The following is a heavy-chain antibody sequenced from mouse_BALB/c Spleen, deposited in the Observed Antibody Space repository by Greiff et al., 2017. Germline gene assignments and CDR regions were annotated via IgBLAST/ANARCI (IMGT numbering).Heavy chain of an antibody. CDR3: ARDYGSSSYAMDY. D-gene: IGHD1-1*01. Sequence: EVKLMESGGGLVKPGGSLKLSCAASGFTFSDYYMYWVRQTPEKRLEWVATISDGGSYTYYPDSVKGRFTISRDNAKNNLYLQMSSLKSEDTAMYYCARDYGSSSYAMDYWGQGTSVTVSS. V-gene: IGHV5-4*02. J-gene: IGHJ4*01. CDR1: GFTFSDYY. CDR2: ISDGGSYT.